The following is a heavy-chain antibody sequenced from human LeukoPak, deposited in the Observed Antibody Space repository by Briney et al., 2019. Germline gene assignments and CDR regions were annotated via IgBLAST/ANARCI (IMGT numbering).Heavy chain of an antibody. V-gene: IGHV3-30*18. CDR1: GFTFSSYG. D-gene: IGHD4-23*01. J-gene: IGHJ4*02. Sequence: PGGSLRLSCAASGFTFSSYGMHWVRQAPGKGLEWVAVISYDGSNKYYADSVKGRFTISRDNSKNTLYLQMNSLRAEDTAVYYCAKESRRWDATGPLDYWGQGTLVTVSS. CDR2: ISYDGSNK. CDR3: AKESRRWDATGPLDY.